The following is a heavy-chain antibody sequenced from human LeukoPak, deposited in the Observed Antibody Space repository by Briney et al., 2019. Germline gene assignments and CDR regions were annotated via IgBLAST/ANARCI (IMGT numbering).Heavy chain of an antibody. Sequence: GGSLRLSCKASGFRFSDYYMNWFRQTPGKGLEWLSYISHSGATVQYVDSVRGRFTVSRDNHKNTLYLQMSSLRIEDTSVYYCERDGAYDDASGYRADFWGQGTLVTVSS. D-gene: IGHD3-22*01. CDR1: GFRFSDYY. V-gene: IGHV3-11*01. CDR3: ERDGAYDDASGYRADF. J-gene: IGHJ4*02. CDR2: ISHSGATV.